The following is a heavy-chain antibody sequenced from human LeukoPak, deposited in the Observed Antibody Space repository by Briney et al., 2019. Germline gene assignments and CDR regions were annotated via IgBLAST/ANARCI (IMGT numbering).Heavy chain of an antibody. CDR1: GYTFSNYW. D-gene: IGHD3-22*01. Sequence: GESLKISCDASGYTFSNYWIGWVRQMPGKGLEWMGIIYPDDSNTIYSPSFQGQVTISADKSISTAYLQWSSLKASDTAMYYCARSRDSSGYYYLIWGQGTLVTVSS. V-gene: IGHV5-51*01. CDR3: ARSRDSSGYYYLI. CDR2: IYPDDSNT. J-gene: IGHJ4*02.